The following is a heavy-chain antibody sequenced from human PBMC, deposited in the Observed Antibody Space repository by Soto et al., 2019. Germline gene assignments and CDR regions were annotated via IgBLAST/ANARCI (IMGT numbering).Heavy chain of an antibody. CDR3: ARVYCSGGSCYSVPPLDY. CDR1: GFTFSGFW. CDR2: IKEDGSEK. J-gene: IGHJ4*02. Sequence: GSLRLSCAASGFTFSGFWMSWVRQAPGKGLEWVANIKEDGSEKYYADSVKGRFTISRDNAKNSLYLQMNSLRAEDTAVYYCARVYCSGGSCYSVPPLDYWGQGTLVTVSS. D-gene: IGHD2-15*01. V-gene: IGHV3-7*01.